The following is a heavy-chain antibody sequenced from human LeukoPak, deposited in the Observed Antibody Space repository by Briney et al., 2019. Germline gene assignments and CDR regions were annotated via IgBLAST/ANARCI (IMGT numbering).Heavy chain of an antibody. CDR2: ISPSGGST. D-gene: IGHD2-15*01. V-gene: IGHV1-46*01. Sequence: ASVKVSCKASGYTFTSYYMHWVRQAPGQGLEWMGIISPSGGSTSYAQKFQGRVTMTRDTSTSTVYMELSSLRSEDTAVYYCARDSFTEDEDYWGQGTLVTVSS. CDR1: GYTFTSYY. CDR3: ARDSFTEDEDY. J-gene: IGHJ4*02.